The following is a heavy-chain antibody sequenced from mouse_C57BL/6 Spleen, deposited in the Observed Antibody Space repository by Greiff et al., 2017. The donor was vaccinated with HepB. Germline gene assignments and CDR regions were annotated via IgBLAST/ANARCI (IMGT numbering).Heavy chain of an antibody. Sequence: EVQLVESGAELVRPGASVKLSCTASGFNIKDYYLHWVKQRPEQGLEWIGRIDPEDGDTEYAPKFQGKAIMTADPSSNTAYLQLSSLTSEDTAVYYCTTGLGGSYYAMDYWGQGTSVTVSS. V-gene: IGHV14-1*01. CDR3: TTGLGGSYYAMDY. CDR2: IDPEDGDT. J-gene: IGHJ4*01. CDR1: GFNIKDYY. D-gene: IGHD2-4*01.